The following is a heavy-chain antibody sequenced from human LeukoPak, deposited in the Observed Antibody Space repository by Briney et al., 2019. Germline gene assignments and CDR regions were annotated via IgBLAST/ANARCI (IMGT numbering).Heavy chain of an antibody. Sequence: AGGSLRLSCAASGFTFSSYSMNWVRQAPGKGLEWVANMKHDGSEKYYVDSVKGRFTISRDNAKNSLFLQMNSLRVEDAALYYCAREGESSGYYSDYWGQGTLVTVSS. D-gene: IGHD3-22*01. CDR1: GFTFSSYS. J-gene: IGHJ4*02. CDR3: AREGESSGYYSDY. V-gene: IGHV3-7*01. CDR2: MKHDGSEK.